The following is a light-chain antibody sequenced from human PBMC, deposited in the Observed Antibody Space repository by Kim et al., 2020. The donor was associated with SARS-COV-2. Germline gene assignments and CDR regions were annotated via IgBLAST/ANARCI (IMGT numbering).Light chain of an antibody. V-gene: IGLV3-21*02. Sequence: SYELTQPPSVSVAPGQTARISCGGTKVGDKSVHWYQQKPGQAPLLVVFDDADRPSGVPERFAGSNSGNTATLTISRVEAGDEAVYFCQVWDSGLDHVIFGGGTQLTVL. CDR1: KVGDKS. J-gene: IGLJ2*01. CDR3: QVWDSGLDHVI. CDR2: DDA.